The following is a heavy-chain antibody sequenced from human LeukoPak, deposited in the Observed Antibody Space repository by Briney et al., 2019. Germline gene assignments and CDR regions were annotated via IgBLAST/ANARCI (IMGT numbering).Heavy chain of an antibody. CDR2: IYSSGST. D-gene: IGHD4-23*01. CDR3: ARGGKATVVTM. CDR1: GGSINSYY. J-gene: IGHJ4*02. V-gene: IGHV4-4*07. Sequence: PSETLSLTCTVSGGSINSYYWSWIRQPAGKGLEWIGRIYSSGSTNYNPSLKSRVSMSVDTSKNQFSLKLTSVTAADTAVYYCARGGKATVVTMWGQGVLVTVSS.